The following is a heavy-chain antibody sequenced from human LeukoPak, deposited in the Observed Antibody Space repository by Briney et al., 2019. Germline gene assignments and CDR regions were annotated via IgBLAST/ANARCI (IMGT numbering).Heavy chain of an antibody. CDR2: IDWDDDK. CDR1: GFSLSTSSMC. D-gene: IGHD1-26*01. J-gene: IGHJ4*02. Sequence: SGPTLLNPTQTLTLTCTFSGFSLSTSSMCVGWIRQPPGKALEWLARIDWDDDKYYSSSLKTRLNISKDTSKNQVVLTMTNMDPVDTATYYCARIRSGSYSMDYWGQGTLVIVSS. CDR3: ARIRSGSYSMDY. V-gene: IGHV2-70*11.